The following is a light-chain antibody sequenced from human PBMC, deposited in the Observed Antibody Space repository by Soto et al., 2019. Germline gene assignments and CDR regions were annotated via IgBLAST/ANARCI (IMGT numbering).Light chain of an antibody. Sequence: DIQMTQSPSTLSASVGDTVIITCRVTRSITNWLAWYQQKPGKAPKLLIYDASSLDGGVPSRFSGSGSGTEFTLTISSLQPDDFATYYCQQYSTYSTFGQGTKLEIK. CDR2: DAS. CDR3: QQYSTYST. CDR1: RSITNW. V-gene: IGKV1-5*01. J-gene: IGKJ2*01.